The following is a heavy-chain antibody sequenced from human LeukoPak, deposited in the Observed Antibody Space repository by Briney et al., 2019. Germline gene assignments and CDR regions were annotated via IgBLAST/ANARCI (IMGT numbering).Heavy chain of an antibody. CDR2: INAGNGNT. V-gene: IGHV1-3*01. J-gene: IGHJ4*02. CDR3: ARVFYDYVWGSSYYFDY. CDR1: GYNFNTYD. D-gene: IGHD3-16*01. Sequence: GASVKVSCQASGYNFNTYDINWLRQATGRGLEWMGWINAGNGNTKYSQKFQGRVAITRDTSASTAYMELSSLRSEDTAVYYCARVFYDYVWGSSYYFDYWGQGTLVTVSS.